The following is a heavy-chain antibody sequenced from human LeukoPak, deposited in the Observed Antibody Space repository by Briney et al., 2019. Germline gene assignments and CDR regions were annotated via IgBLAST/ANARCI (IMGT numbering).Heavy chain of an antibody. J-gene: IGHJ4*02. Sequence: SETLSLTCTVSGGSISSHYWSWIRQPPGKGLEWIGYIHYSGSTNYNPSLKSRVTISVDTSKNQFSLKLSSVTAADTAVYYCARGVFGGEGYWGQGTLVTVSS. V-gene: IGHV4-59*11. CDR1: GGSISSHY. CDR3: ARGVFGGEGY. CDR2: IHYSGST. D-gene: IGHD3-10*02.